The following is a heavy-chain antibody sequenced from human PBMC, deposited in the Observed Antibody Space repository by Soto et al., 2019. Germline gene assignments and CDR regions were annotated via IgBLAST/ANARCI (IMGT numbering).Heavy chain of an antibody. V-gene: IGHV4-39*01. CDR2: IYYSGST. CDR3: ARRPGQNYCDSCGYVFDY. Sequence: PSETLSLTCNVSGGSISSSAYYWVWIRQPPGKGLEWIGTIYYSGSTYYNPSLKSRVTISVDTSENQFSLKLSSVTAADTAVYYCARRPGQNYCDSCGYVFDYWGQGTLVTVSS. D-gene: IGHD3-22*01. CDR1: GGSISSSAYY. J-gene: IGHJ4*02.